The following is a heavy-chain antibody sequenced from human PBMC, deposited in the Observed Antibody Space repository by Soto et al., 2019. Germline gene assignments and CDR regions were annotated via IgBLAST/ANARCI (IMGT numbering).Heavy chain of an antibody. J-gene: IGHJ6*02. D-gene: IGHD6-19*01. Sequence: SETLSLTCAVYGGSFSGYYWSWIRQPPGKGLEWIGEINHSGSTNYNPSLKSRVTISVDTSKNQFSLKLSSVTAADTAVYYCARGYPGIAVAGTYYGMDVWGQGTTVTVSS. CDR3: ARGYPGIAVAGTYYGMDV. CDR1: GGSFSGYY. V-gene: IGHV4-34*01. CDR2: INHSGST.